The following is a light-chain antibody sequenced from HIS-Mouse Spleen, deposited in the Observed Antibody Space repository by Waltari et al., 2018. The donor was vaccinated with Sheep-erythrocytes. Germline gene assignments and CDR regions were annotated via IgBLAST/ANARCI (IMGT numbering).Light chain of an antibody. CDR1: SSNIGRNT. Sequence: QSVLNQPPSASGTPGQRVTIPCSGSSSNIGRNTVNWYQQLPGTAPKLLIYSNNQRPSGVPDRFSGSKSGTSASLAISGLQSEDEADYYCAAWDDSLNGPVFGGGTKLTVL. CDR2: SNN. V-gene: IGLV1-44*01. J-gene: IGLJ3*02. CDR3: AAWDDSLNGPV.